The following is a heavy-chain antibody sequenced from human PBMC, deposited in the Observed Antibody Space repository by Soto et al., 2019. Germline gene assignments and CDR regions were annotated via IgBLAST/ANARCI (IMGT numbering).Heavy chain of an antibody. D-gene: IGHD3-3*01. Sequence: QVQLQESGPGLVKPSQTLSLTCTVSGDSMSSDDYYWSWIRQPPGRGLEWIGFTDNDGRTYYTPSLKSRVIISVDTSKNQFSLRLGSVTAADTALYYCARGPDFWNGHYGDRGQGTLVTVSS. V-gene: IGHV4-30-4*01. J-gene: IGHJ4*02. CDR2: TDNDGRT. CDR3: ARGPDFWNGHYGD. CDR1: GDSMSSDDYY.